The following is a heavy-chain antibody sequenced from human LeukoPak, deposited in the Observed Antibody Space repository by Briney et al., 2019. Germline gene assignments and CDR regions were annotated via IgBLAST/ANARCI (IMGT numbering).Heavy chain of an antibody. CDR1: GFTFSSYA. D-gene: IGHD6-19*01. CDR2: ISYDGSNK. CDR3: ARRTRAVAGNNWFDP. Sequence: PGGSLRLSCAASGFTFSSYAMHWVRQAPGKGLEWVAVISYDGSNKYYADSVKGRFTISRDNSKNTLYLQMNSLRAEDTAVYYCARRTRAVAGNNWFDPWGQGTLVTVSS. V-gene: IGHV3-30*04. J-gene: IGHJ5*02.